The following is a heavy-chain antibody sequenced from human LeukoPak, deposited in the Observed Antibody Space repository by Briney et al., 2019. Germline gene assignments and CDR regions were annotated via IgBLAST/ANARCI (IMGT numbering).Heavy chain of an antibody. CDR1: GGSISSYY. Sequence: SETLSLTCTVSGGSISSYYWSWIRQPAGKGLEWIGRIYTSGSTNYNPSLKSPVTMSVDTTKNQFSLKLSSVTAADTAVYYCAGGSGSYRAYYFDYWGQGTLVTVSS. J-gene: IGHJ4*02. V-gene: IGHV4-4*07. CDR3: AGGSGSYRAYYFDY. CDR2: IYTSGST. D-gene: IGHD1-26*01.